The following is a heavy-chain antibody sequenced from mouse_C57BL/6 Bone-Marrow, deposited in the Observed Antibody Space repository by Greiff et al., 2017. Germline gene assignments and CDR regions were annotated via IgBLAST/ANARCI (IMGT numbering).Heavy chain of an antibody. V-gene: IGHV1-20*01. CDR2: INPYNGDT. J-gene: IGHJ1*03. Sequence: VQLKQSGPELVKPGDSVKISCKASGYSFTGYFMNWVMQSHGKSLEWIGRINPYNGDTFYNQKFKGKATLTVDKSSSTAHMELRSLTSEDSAVYYCASYGSSYPWYFDVWGTGTTVTVSS. D-gene: IGHD1-1*01. CDR3: ASYGSSYPWYFDV. CDR1: GYSFTGYF.